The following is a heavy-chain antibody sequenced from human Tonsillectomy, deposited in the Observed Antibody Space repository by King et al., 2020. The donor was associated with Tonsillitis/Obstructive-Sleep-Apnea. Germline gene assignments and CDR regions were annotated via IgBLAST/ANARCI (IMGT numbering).Heavy chain of an antibody. D-gene: IGHD2-21*01. V-gene: IGHV3-49*05. CDR3: TRDGEVLSMHHDVFDI. CDR2: IRSKAYGETI. Sequence: EVKLVESGGGLVKPGRSLRLSCTASGFTLGDSAMHWFRQAPGKGLEWVGFIRSKAYGETIHYAASVKGKFTISRDASKSIVYLQMNSLKTDDTAVYFCTRDGEVLSMHHDVFDIWRQGTMLTVSS. J-gene: IGHJ3*02. CDR1: GFTLGDSA.